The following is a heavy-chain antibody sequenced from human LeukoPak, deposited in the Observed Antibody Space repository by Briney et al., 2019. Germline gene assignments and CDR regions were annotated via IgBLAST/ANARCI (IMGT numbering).Heavy chain of an antibody. CDR3: ARRAYYFYGMDV. V-gene: IGHV5-51*01. CDR1: GYTFTSYW. Sequence: GESLKISCQGSGYTFTSYWFAWVRQMPGKGLECMGIIYPDDSDTTYSPSFQGQVTISADKSISTTYLQWNSLKASDTAMYYCARRAYYFYGMDVWGQGTTVTVSS. J-gene: IGHJ6*02. CDR2: IYPDDSDT.